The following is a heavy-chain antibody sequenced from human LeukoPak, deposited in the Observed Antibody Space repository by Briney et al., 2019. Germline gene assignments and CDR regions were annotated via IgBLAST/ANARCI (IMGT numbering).Heavy chain of an antibody. J-gene: IGHJ4*02. CDR2: IYSGGST. V-gene: IGHV3-66*02. D-gene: IGHD5-24*01. Sequence: PGGSLRLSCAASGFTLSSNYMSWVRQAPGPGLEWVSVIYSGGSTYYADSVTGRFTISRDNSKNTLYLQMNSLRAEDTAVYYCAGGRGDYNGLFDYWGQGTLVTVSS. CDR1: GFTLSSNY. CDR3: AGGRGDYNGLFDY.